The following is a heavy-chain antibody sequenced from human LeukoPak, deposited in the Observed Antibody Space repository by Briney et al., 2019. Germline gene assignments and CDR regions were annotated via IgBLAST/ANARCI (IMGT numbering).Heavy chain of an antibody. CDR2: ISSSSSTI. CDR3: ARSSRELGGYAPWELMPPFDY. V-gene: IGHV3-48*01. J-gene: IGHJ4*02. CDR1: GFTFSSYR. Sequence: GGSLRLSCAASGFTFSSYRMNWVRQAPGKGLEWVSYISSSSSTIYYADSVNGRFTISRDNAKNSLYLQMNSLRAEDTAVYYCARSSRELGGYAPWELMPPFDYWGQGALVTVPS. D-gene: IGHD1-7*01.